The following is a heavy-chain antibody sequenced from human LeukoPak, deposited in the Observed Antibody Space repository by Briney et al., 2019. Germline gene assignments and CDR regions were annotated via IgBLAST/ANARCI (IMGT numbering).Heavy chain of an antibody. CDR1: GFTVSSNY. CDR2: IYSGGST. CDR3: ARETPNGLWYYYDSSGPRGAFDI. V-gene: IGHV3-53*01. D-gene: IGHD3-22*01. J-gene: IGHJ3*02. Sequence: GGSLRLSCAASGFTVSSNYMSWVRQAPGKGLEGVSVIYSGGSTYYADSVKGRFTISRDNSKNTLYLQMNSLRAEDTAVYYCARETPNGLWYYYDSSGPRGAFDIWGQGTMVTVSS.